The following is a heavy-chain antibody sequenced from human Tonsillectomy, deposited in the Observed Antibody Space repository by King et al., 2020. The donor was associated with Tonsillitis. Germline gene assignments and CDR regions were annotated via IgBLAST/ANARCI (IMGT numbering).Heavy chain of an antibody. J-gene: IGHJ4*02. CDR3: ARPVSSGYYGV. V-gene: IGHV1-18*04. Sequence: QLVQSGAEVKKPGASVKVSCKASGYAFTSYGISWVRQAPGQGLEWMGWISVYNGDTNYAQKFQGRVTLTTDTSTSTAYMELRRLGSDDTAVDYCARPVSSGYYGVWGQGTLVTVSS. CDR2: ISVYNGDT. CDR1: GYAFTSYG. D-gene: IGHD3-22*01.